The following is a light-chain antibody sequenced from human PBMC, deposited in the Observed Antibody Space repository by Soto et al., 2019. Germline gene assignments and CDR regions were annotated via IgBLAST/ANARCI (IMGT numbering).Light chain of an antibody. V-gene: IGLV2-14*01. J-gene: IGLJ2*01. CDR2: DVS. CDR1: SSDVGGYNY. CDR3: SSYTTSSTRV. Sequence: FALTQPASVSGSPGQSITMSCTGTSSDVGGYNYVSWYQQHPGKAPKLMIYDVSNRPSGVSNRFSGSKSGNTASLTISGLQAGDEADYYCSSYTTSSTRVFGGGTKLTVL.